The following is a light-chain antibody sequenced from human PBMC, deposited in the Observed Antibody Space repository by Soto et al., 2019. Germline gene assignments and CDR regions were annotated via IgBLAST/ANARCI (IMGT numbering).Light chain of an antibody. CDR1: QSISSW. Sequence: DIPMTQSPSTLSASVGDRVTITCRASQSISSWLAWYQQKPGKAPKLLIYDASSLESGVPSRFSGSGSGTEFTLTISSLQPDDFATYNSQQYNSYSRTFGQGTKLEIK. V-gene: IGKV1-5*01. CDR3: QQYNSYSRT. CDR2: DAS. J-gene: IGKJ2*01.